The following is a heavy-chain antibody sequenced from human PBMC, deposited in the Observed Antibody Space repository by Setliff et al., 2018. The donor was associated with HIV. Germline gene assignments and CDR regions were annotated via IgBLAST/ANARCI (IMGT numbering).Heavy chain of an antibody. CDR1: GGSFSGYY. CDR3: ARPHSTIYYYVAFDI. Sequence: PSETLSLTCAVYGGSFSGYYWSWIRQPPGKGLEWIGEINHSGSTNYNPSLKSRVTISVDTSKNQFSLKLSSVTAADTAVYYCARPHSTIYYYVAFDIWGQGTMVTVS. CDR2: INHSGST. D-gene: IGHD3-22*01. V-gene: IGHV4-34*01. J-gene: IGHJ3*02.